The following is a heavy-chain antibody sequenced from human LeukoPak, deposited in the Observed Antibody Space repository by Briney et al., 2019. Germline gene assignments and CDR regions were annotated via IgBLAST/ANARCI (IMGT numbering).Heavy chain of an antibody. J-gene: IGHJ4*02. D-gene: IGHD3-10*01. V-gene: IGHV3-7*01. CDR1: GFTFSNYW. CDR2: IKQDGGKK. Sequence: PGGSLRLSCAASGFTFSNYWMSWVRQAPGKGLEWVANIKQDGGKKYYVGSVKGRFTISRDNAKNSLYLQMNSLRADDTAVYYCARESSGSGSSTDSWGQGTLVTVSS. CDR3: ARESSGSGSSTDS.